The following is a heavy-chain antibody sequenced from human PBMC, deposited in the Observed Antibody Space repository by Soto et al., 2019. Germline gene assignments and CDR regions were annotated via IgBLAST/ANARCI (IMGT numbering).Heavy chain of an antibody. CDR1: GFSFSTYA. D-gene: IGHD6-13*01. CDR2: ISGSGGSS. CDR3: AKVTKRAAAGRYEYYKYGMDV. J-gene: IGHJ6*02. V-gene: IGHV3-23*01. Sequence: PWGSLRLSCAAAGFSFSTYAITFFRHSPFKCREWVSVISGSGGSSYYAASVKGRFTISRDNSKNTLFLQMNGLRAEDTAVYYCAKVTKRAAAGRYEYYKYGMDVWGQGTTVTVSS.